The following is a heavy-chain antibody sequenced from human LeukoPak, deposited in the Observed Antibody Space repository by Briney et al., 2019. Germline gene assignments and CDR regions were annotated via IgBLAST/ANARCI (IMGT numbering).Heavy chain of an antibody. V-gene: IGHV1-2*02. CDR3: ARDPQIYGSGSYYVGWFDP. CDR1: GYTFTGYY. J-gene: IGHJ5*02. CDR2: INPNSGGT. D-gene: IGHD3-10*01. Sequence: ASVKVSCKASGYTFTGYYMHWVRQAPGQGLEWMGWINPNSGGTNYAQKFQGRVTMTRDTSISTAYMELSRLRSDDTAAYYCARDPQIYGSGSYYVGWFDPWGQGTLVTVSS.